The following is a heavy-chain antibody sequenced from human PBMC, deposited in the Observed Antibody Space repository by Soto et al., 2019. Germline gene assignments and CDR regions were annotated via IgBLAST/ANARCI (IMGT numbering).Heavy chain of an antibody. D-gene: IGHD3-22*01. V-gene: IGHV3-23*01. Sequence: GGSLRLSCAASEFTFSNYAMSWVRQAPGKGLEWVSAISYGGGTTYYADSVKGRFTISRDNSKNTLYLQMNSLRAEDTAVYYCAKNPVYYYDSTGYHFDYRGQGTLVTVSA. J-gene: IGHJ4*01. CDR3: AKNPVYYYDSTGYHFDY. CDR2: ISYGGGTT. CDR1: EFTFSNYA.